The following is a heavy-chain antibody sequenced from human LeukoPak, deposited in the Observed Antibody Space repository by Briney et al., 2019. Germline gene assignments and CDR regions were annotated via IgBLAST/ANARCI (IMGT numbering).Heavy chain of an antibody. J-gene: IGHJ3*02. V-gene: IGHV4-4*02. CDR1: GGSISSSNW. CDR2: IYHSGST. CDR3: ARDKREPRYAFDI. Sequence: NPSETLSLTCAVSGGSISSSNWWSWIRQPPGKGLEWIGEIYHSGSTNYNPSLKSRVTISVDKSKTQFSLKLSSVTAADTAVYYCARDKREPRYAFDIWGQGTMVTVSS. D-gene: IGHD1-26*01.